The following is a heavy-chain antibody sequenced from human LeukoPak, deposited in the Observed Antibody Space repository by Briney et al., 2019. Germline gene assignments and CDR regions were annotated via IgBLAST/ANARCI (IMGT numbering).Heavy chain of an antibody. Sequence: PSETLSLTCTVSGGSISSSSYYWGWIRQPPGKGLEWIGSIYYSGSTYYNPSLKSRVTISVDTSKNQFSLKLSSVTAADTAVYYCARANYDILTGYYNPLDYWGQGTLVTVSS. CDR1: GGSISSSSYY. D-gene: IGHD3-9*01. J-gene: IGHJ4*02. CDR2: IYYSGST. V-gene: IGHV4-39*07. CDR3: ARANYDILTGYYNPLDY.